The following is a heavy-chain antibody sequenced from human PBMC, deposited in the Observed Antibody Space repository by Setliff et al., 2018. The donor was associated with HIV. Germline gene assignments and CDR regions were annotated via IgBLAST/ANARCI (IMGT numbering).Heavy chain of an antibody. CDR3: ARGAWYTSGWYFSRYMDV. Sequence: AASVKVSCKASGYTFTSSDINWVRQATGQGLEWMGWLNPNSGNTGYAQKFQGRVTMTRNTSISTAYMELSSLRSEDTAVYYCARGAWYTSGWYFSRYMDVWGKGTTVTVSS. CDR1: GYTFTSSD. D-gene: IGHD6-19*01. J-gene: IGHJ6*03. V-gene: IGHV1-8*02. CDR2: LNPNSGNT.